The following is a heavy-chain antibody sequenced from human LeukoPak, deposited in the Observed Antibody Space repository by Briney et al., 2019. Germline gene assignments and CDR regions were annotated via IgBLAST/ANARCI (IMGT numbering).Heavy chain of an antibody. Sequence: PGGSLRLSCEASGFTFSNYAIHWVRQAPGKGLEWVSVIYSGGSTYYADSVKGRFTISRDNSKNTLDLQMNSLRAEDTAVYYCARLDSSTWSLFDYWGQGTLVTVSS. J-gene: IGHJ4*02. CDR2: IYSGGST. V-gene: IGHV3-53*01. CDR1: GFTFSNYA. CDR3: ARLDSSTWSLFDY. D-gene: IGHD6-13*01.